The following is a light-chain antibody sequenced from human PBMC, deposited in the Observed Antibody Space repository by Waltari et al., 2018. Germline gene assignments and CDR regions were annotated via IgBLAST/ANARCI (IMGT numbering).Light chain of an antibody. CDR1: SSDGGGYNY. V-gene: IGLV2-14*01. J-gene: IGLJ1*01. Sequence: QSALPQPASVSGSPGQSITISCTGTSSDGGGYNYFSWYQQHPGKAPKLMIYDVSKRPSGVSNRFSGSKSGNTASLTISGLQAEDEADYYCSSYTSSSTFVFGTGTKVTVL. CDR2: DVS. CDR3: SSYTSSSTFV.